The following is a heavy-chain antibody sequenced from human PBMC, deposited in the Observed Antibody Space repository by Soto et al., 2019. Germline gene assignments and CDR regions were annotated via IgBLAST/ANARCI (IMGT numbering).Heavy chain of an antibody. V-gene: IGHV4-4*07. D-gene: IGHD2-21*02. CDR3: ARASRCKSDVDCFAWLDY. CDR2: IYSSGET. J-gene: IGHJ4*02. Sequence: SETLALACTVSSDSMSGLYGTWIRQPAGKGLEWIGRIYSSGETNYNPSLPGRVIMSLDTSKNQFSLNLTSVTAADTAVYYCARASRCKSDVDCFAWLDYSGEPTLVTVSS. CDR1: SDSMSGLY.